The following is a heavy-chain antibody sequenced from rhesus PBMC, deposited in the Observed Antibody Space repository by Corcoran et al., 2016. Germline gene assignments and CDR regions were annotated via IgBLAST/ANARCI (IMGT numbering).Heavy chain of an antibody. CDR1: GGSISRNY. Sequence: QVQLQESGPGLVKPSETLSLTCAVSGGSISRNYWSWIRQSPGKGLEWIWYIYGGSGNTIYNPSLKSRVTSSRDTSKNQFSLKLSSMTAADTAVYYCATAYEYNNYVPLDYWGQGVLVTVSS. J-gene: IGHJ4*01. V-gene: IGHV4-147*01. D-gene: IGHD4-23*01. CDR3: ATAYEYNNYVPLDY. CDR2: IYGGSGNT.